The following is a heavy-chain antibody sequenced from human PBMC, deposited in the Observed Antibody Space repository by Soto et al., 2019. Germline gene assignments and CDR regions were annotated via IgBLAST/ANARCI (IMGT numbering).Heavy chain of an antibody. V-gene: IGHV4-30-4*01. Sequence: QVQLQESGPGLVKPSQTLSLTCTVSGGSISTVDYWWSWIRQSPDMGLEWIGHIYDGGRTYNNPSPASXXTXAXXTSRSQLSLTLSSVSAADTAVYYCARGPSGDKVDSWGQGTLVTVSS. D-gene: IGHD7-27*01. CDR2: IYDGGRT. CDR1: GGSISTVDYW. CDR3: ARGPSGDKVDS. J-gene: IGHJ4*02.